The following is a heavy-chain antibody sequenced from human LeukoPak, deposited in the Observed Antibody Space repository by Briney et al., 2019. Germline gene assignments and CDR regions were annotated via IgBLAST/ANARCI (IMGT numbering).Heavy chain of an antibody. CDR3: ARDPLRITMVRGVIILPDYFDY. V-gene: IGHV3-21*04. CDR2: ISSSSSYI. J-gene: IGHJ4*02. Sequence: PGGSLRLSCAVSGFTFSSYAMSWVRQAPGKGLEWVSSISSSSSYIYYADSVKGRFTISRDNAKNSLYLQMNSLRAEDTAVYYCARDPLRITMVRGVIILPDYFDYWGQGTLVTVSS. CDR1: GFTFSSYA. D-gene: IGHD3-10*01.